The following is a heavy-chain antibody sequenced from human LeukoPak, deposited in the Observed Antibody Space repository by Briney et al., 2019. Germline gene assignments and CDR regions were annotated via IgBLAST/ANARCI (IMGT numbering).Heavy chain of an antibody. CDR1: GGSISSGSYY. CDR3: ARVRGGLSSSWYWGLYYFDY. V-gene: IGHV4-61*02. D-gene: IGHD6-13*01. Sequence: SETLSLTCTVSGGSISSGSYYWSWIRQPAGKGLEWIGRSYTDGSTNYNPSLKSRVTISVDTSKNQFSLKLSSVTAADTAVYYCARVRGGLSSSWYWGLYYFDYWGQGTLVTVSS. CDR2: SYTDGST. J-gene: IGHJ4*02.